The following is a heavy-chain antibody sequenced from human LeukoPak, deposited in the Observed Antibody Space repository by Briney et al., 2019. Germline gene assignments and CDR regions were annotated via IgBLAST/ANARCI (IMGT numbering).Heavy chain of an antibody. D-gene: IGHD3-9*01. CDR1: GFTFSSYT. Sequence: PGGSLRLSCVASGFTFSSYTMNWIRQAPGKGLEWISFINTKSKAIYYADSVKGRFTISRDNARNLLHLQMNSLRAEDTALYFCVRDQDWAFDYWGQGTLVTVSS. CDR2: INTKSKAI. J-gene: IGHJ4*02. V-gene: IGHV3-48*01. CDR3: VRDQDWAFDY.